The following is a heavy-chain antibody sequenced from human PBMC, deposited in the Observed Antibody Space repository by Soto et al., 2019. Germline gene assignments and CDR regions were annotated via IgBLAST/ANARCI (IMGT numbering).Heavy chain of an antibody. CDR1: GGSISSGGYY. CDR2: IYYSGST. D-gene: IGHD1-1*01. CDR3: AKDRPYNWKVGGGEDWFGP. Sequence: SETLSLTCTVSGGSISSGGYYWSWIRQHPGKGLEWIGYIYYSGSTYYNPSLKSRVTISVDTSKNQFSLKLSSVTAEDTAVYYCAKDRPYNWKVGGGEDWFGPWGQGTQVTVSS. V-gene: IGHV4-31*03. J-gene: IGHJ5*02.